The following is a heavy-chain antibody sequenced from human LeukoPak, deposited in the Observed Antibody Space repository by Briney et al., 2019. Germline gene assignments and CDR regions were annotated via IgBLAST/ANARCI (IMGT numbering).Heavy chain of an antibody. J-gene: IGHJ4*02. CDR3: ARDRTPHGGNSGTDY. V-gene: IGHV1-46*01. CDR1: GYTFTSYY. Sequence: ASVKVSCKASGYTFTSYYMHWVRQAPGQGLEWMGIINPSGGSTSYAQKFQGRVTMTRDTSTSTVYMELSSLRSEDTAVYYCARDRTPHGGNSGTDYWGRGTLVTVSS. D-gene: IGHD4-23*01. CDR2: INPSGGST.